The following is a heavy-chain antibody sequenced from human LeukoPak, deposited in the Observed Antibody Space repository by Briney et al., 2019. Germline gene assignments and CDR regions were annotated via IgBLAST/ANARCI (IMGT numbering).Heavy chain of an antibody. D-gene: IGHD3-10*01. J-gene: IGHJ5*02. CDR2: INHSGST. CDR1: GGSFSGYY. Sequence: SSETLSLTCAVYGGSFSGYYWSWIRQPPGKGLEWIGEINHSGSTNYNPSLKSRVTISVDTSKNQFSLKLSSVTAADTAVYYCARGRGVIITNWFDPWGQGTLVTVSS. V-gene: IGHV4-34*01. CDR3: ARGRGVIITNWFDP.